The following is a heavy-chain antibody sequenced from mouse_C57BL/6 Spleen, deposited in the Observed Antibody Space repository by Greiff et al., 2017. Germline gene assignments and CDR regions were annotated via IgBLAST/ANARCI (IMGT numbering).Heavy chain of an antibody. CDR2: INPSSGYT. Sequence: QVQLQQSGAELAKPGASVKLSCKASGYTFTSYWMHWVKQRPGQGLEWIGYINPSSGYTKYNQKFKDKATLTADKSSSTAYMQLSSLTYEDSAVYYCARTLYGNYYYFDYWGQGTTLTVSS. J-gene: IGHJ2*01. CDR3: ARTLYGNYYYFDY. D-gene: IGHD2-1*01. CDR1: GYTFTSYW. V-gene: IGHV1-7*01.